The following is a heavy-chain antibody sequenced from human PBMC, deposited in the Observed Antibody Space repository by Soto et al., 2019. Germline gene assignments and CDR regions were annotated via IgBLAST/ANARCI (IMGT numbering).Heavy chain of an antibody. Sequence: GASVKVSCKASGYTFTSYYMHWVRQAPGQGLEWMGWISPYNGNTNYAQKLQGRVTMTTDTSTSTAYMELRSLRSDDTAVYYCARTVTTFRSYYMDVWGKGTTVTVSS. CDR2: ISPYNGNT. CDR3: ARTVTTFRSYYMDV. CDR1: GYTFTSYY. D-gene: IGHD4-17*01. J-gene: IGHJ6*03. V-gene: IGHV1-18*04.